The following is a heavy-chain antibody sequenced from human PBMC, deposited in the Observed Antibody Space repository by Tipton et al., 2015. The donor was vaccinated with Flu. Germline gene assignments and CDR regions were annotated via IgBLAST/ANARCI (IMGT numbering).Heavy chain of an antibody. CDR1: GGSISSYY. D-gene: IGHD3-22*01. V-gene: IGHV4-4*07. CDR2: IYTSGST. J-gene: IGHJ4*02. CDR3: ARDSWTRNSSGYPY. Sequence: TLSLTCTVSGGSISSYYWSWIRQPAGKGLEWIGRIYTSGSTNYNPSPKSRVTMSVDTSKNQFSLKLSSVTAADTAVYYCARDSWTRNSSGYPYWGQGTLVTVSS.